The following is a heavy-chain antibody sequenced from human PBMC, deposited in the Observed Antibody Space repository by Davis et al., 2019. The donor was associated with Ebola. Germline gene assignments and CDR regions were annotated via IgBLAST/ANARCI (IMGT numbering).Heavy chain of an antibody. J-gene: IGHJ4*02. D-gene: IGHD3-22*01. Sequence: PGGSLRLSCAAFEFTVSNNYMSWVRQAPGKGLEWVSVIYGGGNTYYTDSVKGRFTISRDNSKNTVYLQMNSLKTEDTAVYYCTTVQPYYYDSSGYYFDYWGQGTLVTVSS. CDR3: TTVQPYYYDSSGYYFDY. CDR2: IYGGGNT. CDR1: EFTVSNNY. V-gene: IGHV3-53*01.